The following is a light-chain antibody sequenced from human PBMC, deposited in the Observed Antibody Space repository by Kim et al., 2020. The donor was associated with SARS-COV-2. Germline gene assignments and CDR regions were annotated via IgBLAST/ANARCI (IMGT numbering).Light chain of an antibody. V-gene: IGKV3-20*01. Sequence: EIVLTQSPGTLSLSPGETATLSCRASQSVSSSYLAWYQQKPGQPPRLLIYGASSRATGIPDRFSGSGSGTDFTLTISRLDPEDFAVYYCQQYGSSPQTFGKGTKVDIK. CDR1: QSVSSSY. CDR2: GAS. CDR3: QQYGSSPQT. J-gene: IGKJ1*01.